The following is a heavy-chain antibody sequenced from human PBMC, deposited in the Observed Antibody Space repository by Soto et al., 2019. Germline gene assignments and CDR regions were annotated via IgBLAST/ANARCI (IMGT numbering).Heavy chain of an antibody. CDR2: ISSTTNYI. V-gene: IGHV3-21*06. J-gene: IGHJ4*02. CDR3: ARESEDLTSNFDY. Sequence: GGSLTLSCAASGFTFTRYSMNWVRQAPGKGLEWVASISSTTNYIYYGDSMKGRFTISRDNAKNSLYLEMNSLRAEDTAVYYCARESEDLTSNFDYWGQGTLVTVSS. CDR1: GFTFTRYS.